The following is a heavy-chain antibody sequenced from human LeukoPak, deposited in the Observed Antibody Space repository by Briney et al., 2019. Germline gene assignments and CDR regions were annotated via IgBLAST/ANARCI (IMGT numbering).Heavy chain of an antibody. D-gene: IGHD3-10*01. CDR2: ISYDGRKS. Sequence: PGGSLRLSCAASGFTFRSYGMHWVRQAPGKGLEWVAVISYDGRKSDFADSVKGRFTLSRDNSKNTLYLQMSSLRVEDTAVYYCAKGAGVYAFDIWGQGTMVTVSS. CDR3: AKGAGVYAFDI. V-gene: IGHV3-30*18. CDR1: GFTFRSYG. J-gene: IGHJ3*02.